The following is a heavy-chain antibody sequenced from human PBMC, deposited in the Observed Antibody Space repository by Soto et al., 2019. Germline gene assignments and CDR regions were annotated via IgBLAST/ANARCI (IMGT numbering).Heavy chain of an antibody. V-gene: IGHV1-18*01. CDR1: GYTFTSYG. J-gene: IGHJ6*02. CDR3: ARDRYCGGDCYSFLAYYYYGMDV. D-gene: IGHD2-21*02. Sequence: ASVKVSCKASGYTFTSYGISWVRQAPGQGLEWMGWISAYNGNTNYAQKLQGRVTMTTDTSTSTAYMELRSLRSEDTAVYYCARDRYCGGDCYSFLAYYYYGMDVWGQGTTVTVSS. CDR2: ISAYNGNT.